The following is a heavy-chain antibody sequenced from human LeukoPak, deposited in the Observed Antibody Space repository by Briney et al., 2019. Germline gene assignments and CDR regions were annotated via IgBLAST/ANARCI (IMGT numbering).Heavy chain of an antibody. V-gene: IGHV3-21*01. J-gene: IGHJ4*02. Sequence: GGSLRLSCAASGFLFSRFTMNWVRQTPGKGLEWVSSISGPSDEIYYATSARGRFTISRDNAKNSLFLQMDSLRAEDTGVYYCATPGGLYYWGQGTLVTVSS. CDR2: ISGPSDEI. D-gene: IGHD2-15*01. CDR3: ATPGGLYY. CDR1: GFLFSRFT.